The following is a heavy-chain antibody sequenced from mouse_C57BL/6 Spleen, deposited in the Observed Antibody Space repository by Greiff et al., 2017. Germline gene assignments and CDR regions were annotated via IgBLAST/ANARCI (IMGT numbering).Heavy chain of an antibody. CDR3: TTLSTTVVAKGYFDV. V-gene: IGHV14-1*01. CDR2: IDPEDGDT. CDR1: GFNIKDYY. D-gene: IGHD1-1*01. Sequence: EVQLVESGAELVRPGASVKLSCTASGFNIKDYYMHWVKQRPEQGLEWIGRIDPEDGDTEYAPKFPGKATMTADTSSNTAYLQLSSLTSEDTAVYYCTTLSTTVVAKGYFDVWGTGTTVTVSS. J-gene: IGHJ1*03.